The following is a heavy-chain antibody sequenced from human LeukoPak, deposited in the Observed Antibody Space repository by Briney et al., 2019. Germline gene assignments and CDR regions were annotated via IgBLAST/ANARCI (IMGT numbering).Heavy chain of an antibody. Sequence: PGGSLRLSCVASGFTFSSYGMHWVRQAPGKGLEWVAFIRYDGSNKYYADSVKGRFTISRDNSKNTLYLQINSLRTEDTAVNSLAKDLQAASHLSPWGRGTLVTVSS. CDR2: IRYDGSNK. CDR3: AKDLQAASHLSP. CDR1: GFTFSSYG. D-gene: IGHD2/OR15-2a*01. J-gene: IGHJ2*01. V-gene: IGHV3-30*02.